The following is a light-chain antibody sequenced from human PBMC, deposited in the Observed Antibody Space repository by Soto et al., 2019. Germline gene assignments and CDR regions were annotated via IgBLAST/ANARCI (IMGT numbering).Light chain of an antibody. J-gene: IGKJ4*01. CDR2: GAS. CDR1: QSVSSTY. CDR3: HQYAFSPLT. V-gene: IGKV3-20*01. Sequence: EVVLTQSPGTLSLSPGERGTLSCRASQSVSSTYLAWYQQKPGQAPRLLIYGASSRATGIPDRFSAGGSGTDFTLTISRLEPEDSAVYYCHQYAFSPLTFGGGTKVEIK.